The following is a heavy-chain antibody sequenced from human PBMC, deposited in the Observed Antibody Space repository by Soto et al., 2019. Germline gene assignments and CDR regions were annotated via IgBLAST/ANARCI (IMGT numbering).Heavy chain of an antibody. Sequence: PGGSLRLSCAGSGFAFRWFGMNWVRQAPGKGLEWVARISNDGSNEYYVDSVKGRFTISRDNSKNTLYLQMDSLRAEDTAVYYCAKGEVRGIIPSYFDYGDLGTLVTVSS. CDR2: ISNDGSNE. V-gene: IGHV3-30*18. CDR1: GFAFRWFG. D-gene: IGHD3-10*01. CDR3: AKGEVRGIIPSYFDY. J-gene: IGHJ4*02.